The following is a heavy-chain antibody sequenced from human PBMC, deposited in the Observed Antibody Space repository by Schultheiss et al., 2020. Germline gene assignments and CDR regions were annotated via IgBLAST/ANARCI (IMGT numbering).Heavy chain of an antibody. CDR1: GYTFTGYY. V-gene: IGHV1-46*01. CDR3: ARATRWRTIDY. Sequence: ASVKVSCKASGYTFTGYYMHWVRQAPGQGLEWMGIINPSGGSTSYAQKFQGRVTMTRDTSTSTVYMELSSLRSEDTAVYYCARATRWRTIDYWGQGTLVTVSS. J-gene: IGHJ4*02. CDR2: INPSGGST. D-gene: IGHD1-7*01.